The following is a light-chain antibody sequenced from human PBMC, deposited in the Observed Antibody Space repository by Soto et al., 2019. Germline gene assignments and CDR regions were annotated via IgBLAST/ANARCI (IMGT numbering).Light chain of an antibody. V-gene: IGLV2-14*03. J-gene: IGLJ3*02. Sequence: QSALTQPASVSESLGQSITISCTGTSSDVGGYKYVSWYQQHPGKAPKLMIYDVSYRPSGVPNRFSGSKSGNTASLTISGLQVEDEADYYCASYTTSNTPWVFGGGTKLTVL. CDR3: ASYTTSNTPWV. CDR2: DVS. CDR1: SSDVGGYKY.